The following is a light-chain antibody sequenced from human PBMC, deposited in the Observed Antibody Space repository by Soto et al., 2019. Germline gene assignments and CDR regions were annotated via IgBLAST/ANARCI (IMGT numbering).Light chain of an antibody. CDR3: QSYDSVMRASV. V-gene: IGLV1-40*01. J-gene: IGLJ2*01. CDR1: SSNIGAGYD. Sequence: QSVLTQPPSVSGAPGQRLTISCTGSSSNIGAGYDVHWYQQFPGTAPKLLIFGDINRPSGVPDRFSASKSGTSASLAITGRQAEDEADYYCQSYDSVMRASVFGGGTKLTVL. CDR2: GDI.